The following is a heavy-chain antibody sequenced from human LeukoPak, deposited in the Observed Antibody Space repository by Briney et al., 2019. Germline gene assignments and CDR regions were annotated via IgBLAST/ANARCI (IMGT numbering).Heavy chain of an antibody. V-gene: IGHV3-30*18. D-gene: IGHD3-22*01. J-gene: IGHJ4*02. CDR2: ISYDGSNK. CDR1: GFTFSSHG. CDR3: AKDYYDSSGYQAPFDY. Sequence: GGSLRLSCAASGFTFSSHGMHWVRQAPGKGLEWVAVISYDGSNKYYADSVKGRFTISRDNSKNTLYLQMNSLRAEDTAVYYCAKDYYDSSGYQAPFDYWGQGTLVTVSS.